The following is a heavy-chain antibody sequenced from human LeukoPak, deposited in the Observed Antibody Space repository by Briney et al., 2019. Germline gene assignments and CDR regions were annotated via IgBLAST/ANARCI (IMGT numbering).Heavy chain of an antibody. CDR1: GGTFNNSA. J-gene: IGHJ5*02. V-gene: IGHV1-69*05. CDR3: ARDVHGDYGSGWFDP. Sequence: SVKVSCKTSGGTFNNSAISWVRQAPGEGLEWLGGVMPLFGKAGYAQKFQGRVTITKDESTKTVYLELTSLTSDDTAVYYCARDVHGDYGSGWFDPWGQGTLVSVSS. D-gene: IGHD4-17*01. CDR2: VMPLFGKA.